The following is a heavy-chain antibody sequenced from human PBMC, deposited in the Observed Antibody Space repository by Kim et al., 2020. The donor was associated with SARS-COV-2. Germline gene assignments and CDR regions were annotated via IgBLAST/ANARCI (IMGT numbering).Heavy chain of an antibody. D-gene: IGHD3-3*01. J-gene: IGHJ3*02. CDR2: IYPGDSDT. Sequence: GESLKISCKGSGYSFTSYWIGWVRQMPGKGLEWKGIIYPGDSDTSYSSSFQGQVTISTNKSISTAYLQGSSLNASDTAMYYCARHRILSPVAFDIWGQGTIVTVSS. CDR3: ARHRILSPVAFDI. V-gene: IGHV5-51*01. CDR1: GYSFTSYW.